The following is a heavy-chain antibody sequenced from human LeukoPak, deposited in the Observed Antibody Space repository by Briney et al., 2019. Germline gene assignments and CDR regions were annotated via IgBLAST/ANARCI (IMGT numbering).Heavy chain of an antibody. CDR1: GYTFTSYD. CDR2: MNPNSGNT. D-gene: IGHD2-15*01. Sequence: ASVKVSCKASGYTFTSYDINWVRQATGQGLEWMGWMNPNSGNTGYAQKFQGRVTITRNTSISTAYMELSSLRSEDTAVYYCARVGIVVVVAATEDYYYYYMDVWGKGPRSPSP. J-gene: IGHJ6*03. V-gene: IGHV1-8*03. CDR3: ARVGIVVVVAATEDYYYYYMDV.